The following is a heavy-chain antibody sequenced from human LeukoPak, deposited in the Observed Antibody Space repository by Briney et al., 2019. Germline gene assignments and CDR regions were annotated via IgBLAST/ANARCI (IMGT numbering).Heavy chain of an antibody. CDR1: GFTSSSYG. CDR3: AKSNPTYYYDSSGYEDFDY. D-gene: IGHD3-22*01. V-gene: IGHV3-30*18. CDR2: ISYDGSNK. Sequence: GGSLRLSCAASGFTSSSYGMHWVRLAPGKGLEWVAVISYDGSNKYYADSVKGRFTISRDNSKNTLYLQMNSLRAEDTAVYYCAKSNPTYYYDSSGYEDFDYWGQGTLVTVSS. J-gene: IGHJ4*02.